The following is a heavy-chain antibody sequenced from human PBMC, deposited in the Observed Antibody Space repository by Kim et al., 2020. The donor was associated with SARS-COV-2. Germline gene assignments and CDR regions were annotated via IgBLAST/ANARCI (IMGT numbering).Heavy chain of an antibody. V-gene: IGHV3-66*02. D-gene: IGHD5-18*01. J-gene: IGHJ6*02. CDR3: ARDLQLWATQRYGMDV. CDR1: GFTVSSNY. Sequence: GGSLRLSCAASGFTVSSNYMSWVRQAPGKGLEWVSDIYSGGSTYYADSVKGRFTISRDNSKNTLYLQMNSLRAEDTAVYYCARDLQLWATQRYGMDVWGQGTTVTVSS. CDR2: IYSGGST.